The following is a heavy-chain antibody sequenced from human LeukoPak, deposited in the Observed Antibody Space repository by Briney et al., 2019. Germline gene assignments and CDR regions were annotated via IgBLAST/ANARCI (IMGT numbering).Heavy chain of an antibody. D-gene: IGHD6-6*01. V-gene: IGHV1-2*02. CDR3: ARDLGGSSSY. J-gene: IGHJ4*02. Sequence: ASVNVSCKAYGYTFTGYYMLGLRQATGQGLEGMGWINPNSGGTNYAQKFQGRVTMTRDTSISTAYMELSRLRSDDTAVYYCARDLGGSSSYWGQGTLVTVSS. CDR2: INPNSGGT. CDR1: GYTFTGYY.